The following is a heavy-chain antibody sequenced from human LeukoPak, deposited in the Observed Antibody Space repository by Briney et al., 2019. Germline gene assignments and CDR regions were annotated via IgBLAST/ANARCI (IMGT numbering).Heavy chain of an antibody. V-gene: IGHV1-69*01. D-gene: IGHD3-10*01. CDR3: ARDSPITMVRGLYYYYMDV. CDR2: IIPIFGTA. CDR1: GGTFSSYA. Sequence: GSSVKVSCKASGGTFSSYAISWVRQAPGQGLEWMGGIIPIFGTANYAQKFQGRVTITAGESTSTAYMELSSLRSEDTAVYYCARDSPITMVRGLYYYYMDVWGKGTTVTVSS. J-gene: IGHJ6*03.